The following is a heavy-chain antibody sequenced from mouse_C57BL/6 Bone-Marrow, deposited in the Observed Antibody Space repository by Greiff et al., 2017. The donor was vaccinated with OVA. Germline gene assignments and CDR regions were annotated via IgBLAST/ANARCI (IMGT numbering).Heavy chain of an antibody. Sequence: QVQLQQSGAELARPGASVKLSCKASGYTFTSYGISWVKQRTGQGLEWIGEIYPRSGNTYYNEKFKGKATLTADKSSSTAYMELRSLTSEDSAVYFCARKDYYGSSLYCDYWGQGTTLTVSS. CDR1: GYTFTSYG. CDR3: ARKDYYGSSLYCDY. D-gene: IGHD1-1*01. J-gene: IGHJ2*01. CDR2: IYPRSGNT. V-gene: IGHV1-81*01.